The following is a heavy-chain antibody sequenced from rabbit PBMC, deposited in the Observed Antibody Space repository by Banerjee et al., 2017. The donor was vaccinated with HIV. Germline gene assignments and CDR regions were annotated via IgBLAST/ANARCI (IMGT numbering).Heavy chain of an antibody. J-gene: IGHJ3*01. CDR3: AGDWGDYPYYFGF. D-gene: IGHD1-1*01. CDR2: IDAGSSGST. Sequence: QSLEESGGGLVTPGGSLTLTCKASGFTLSSYSIGWVRQAPGKGLQWIACIDAGSSGSTYYASWAKGRFTISKTSSTTATLQMTSLTAADTATYFCAGDWGDYPYYFGFWGQGTLVTVS. V-gene: IGHV1S40*01. CDR1: GFTLSSYS.